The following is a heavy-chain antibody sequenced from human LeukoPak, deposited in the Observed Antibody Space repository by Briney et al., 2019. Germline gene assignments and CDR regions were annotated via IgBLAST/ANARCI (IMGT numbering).Heavy chain of an antibody. V-gene: IGHV3-48*03. CDR1: GFTFISYE. CDR3: ARALPSSRYYFDY. J-gene: IGHJ4*02. CDR2: SSTSGTTI. D-gene: IGHD6-13*01. Sequence: GGSLRLSCAASGFTFISYEMNWVRQAPGKGLEWVSYSSTSGTTIYYADSVKGRFTTSRDNAKNSLYLQMNSLRDEDTAIYYCARALPSSRYYFDYWGQGTLVTVSA.